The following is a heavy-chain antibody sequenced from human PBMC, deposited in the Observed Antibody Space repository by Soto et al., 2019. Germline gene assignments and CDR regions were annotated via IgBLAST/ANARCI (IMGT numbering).Heavy chain of an antibody. J-gene: IGHJ6*02. Sequence: EAQLVESGGGLIQPGGSLRLSCAASGFTVSDNYITWVRQAPGKGLEWVSLLYSGGRIYYADSVKGRFTISRDTSKTTLYLQMYSLRTEDTAVYYCARSDRDYAYALNVWGQGTTVTVSS. CDR1: GFTVSDNY. V-gene: IGHV3-53*01. CDR2: LYSGGRI. CDR3: ARSDRDYAYALNV. D-gene: IGHD3-16*01.